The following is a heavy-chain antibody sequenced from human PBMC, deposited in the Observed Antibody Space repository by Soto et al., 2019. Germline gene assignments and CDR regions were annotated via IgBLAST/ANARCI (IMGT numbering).Heavy chain of an antibody. J-gene: IGHJ6*02. Sequence: SETLSLTCTVSGGSISSYYWSWIRQPPGKGLEWIGYINYSGSTNYNPSLKSRVTISVDTSKNQFSLKLSSVTAADTAVYYCARGVNALLYYYGMDVWGQGTTVTVSS. CDR2: INYSGST. CDR3: ARGVNALLYYYGMDV. CDR1: GGSISSYY. V-gene: IGHV4-59*12.